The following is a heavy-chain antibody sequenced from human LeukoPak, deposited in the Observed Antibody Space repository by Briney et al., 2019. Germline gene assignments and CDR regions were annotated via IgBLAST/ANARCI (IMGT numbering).Heavy chain of an antibody. J-gene: IGHJ4*02. D-gene: IGHD3-22*01. CDR2: INHSGST. V-gene: IGHV4-34*01. CDR1: GGSFSGYY. CDR3: ARAPYYDSSGQFDY. Sequence: SETLSLTCAVYGGSFSGYYWSWIRQPPGKGLEWIGEINHSGSTNYNPSLKSRVTISVDTSKNQFSLKLSSVTAADTAVYYCARAPYYDSSGQFDYWGQGTLVTVSS.